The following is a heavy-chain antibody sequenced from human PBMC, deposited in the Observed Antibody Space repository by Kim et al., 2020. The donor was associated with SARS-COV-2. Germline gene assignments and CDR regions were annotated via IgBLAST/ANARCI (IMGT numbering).Heavy chain of an antibody. V-gene: IGHV3-73*01. Sequence: GGSLRLSCAASGFIFSGSAMHWVRQASGKGLEWVGRIRSKGNSYATAYAASVKGRFTISSDDSKNMAYLQMNSLKTEDTAVYYCTRGRGVVEILGGYNWFDPWGQGTLVTVSS. D-gene: IGHD2-15*01. CDR1: GFIFSGSA. J-gene: IGHJ5*02. CDR2: IRSKGNSYAT. CDR3: TRGRGVVEILGGYNWFDP.